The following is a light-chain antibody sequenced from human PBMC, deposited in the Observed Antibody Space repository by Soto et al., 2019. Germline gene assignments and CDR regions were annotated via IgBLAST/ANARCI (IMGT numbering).Light chain of an antibody. CDR3: QQYNSYST. CDR2: KAS. CDR1: QTISSW. Sequence: DIQMTQSPSTLSGSVGDRVTITCRASQTISSWLAWYQQKPGKAPKLLIYKASTLKSGVPSRFSGSGSGTEFTLTISSLQPDDFATYYCQQYNSYSTFGQGITADI. V-gene: IGKV1-5*03. J-gene: IGKJ1*01.